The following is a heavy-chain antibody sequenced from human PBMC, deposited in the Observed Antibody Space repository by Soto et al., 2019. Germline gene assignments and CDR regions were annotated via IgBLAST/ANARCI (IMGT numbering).Heavy chain of an antibody. Sequence: QVQLVQSGAEVKKPGSSVKVSCKASGGTFSSYAISWVRQAPGQGLEWMGGIIPIFVTANYAQKFQGRVTITADESTSTAYMALSSLRSDDTAVYYCASPAHYDILTGGHYYYYGMDVWGQGTTVTVSS. V-gene: IGHV1-69*01. D-gene: IGHD3-9*01. CDR3: ASPAHYDILTGGHYYYYGMDV. J-gene: IGHJ6*02. CDR2: IIPIFVTA. CDR1: GGTFSSYA.